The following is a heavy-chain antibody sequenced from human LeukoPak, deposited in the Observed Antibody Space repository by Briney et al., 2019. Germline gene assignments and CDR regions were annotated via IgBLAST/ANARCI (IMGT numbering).Heavy chain of an antibody. CDR3: ARDSGDIAAAAYYFDY. J-gene: IGHJ4*02. D-gene: IGHD6-13*01. CDR1: GYTXTGYY. V-gene: IGHV1-2*02. CDR2: RNPNSGGT. Sequence: ASVKVSCKASGYTXTGYYMHWVRQAPGQGLEWMGWRNPNSGGTNYAQKFQGRVTMTRDTFISTAYMELSRLRSDDTAVYYCARDSGDIAAAAYYFDYWGQGTLVTVSS.